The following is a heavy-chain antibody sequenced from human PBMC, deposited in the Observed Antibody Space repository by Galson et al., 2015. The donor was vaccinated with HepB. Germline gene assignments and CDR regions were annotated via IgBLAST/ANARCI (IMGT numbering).Heavy chain of an antibody. Sequence: LRLSCAASGFTFSSYGMHWVRQAPGKGLEWVAVISYDGSNKYYADSVKGRFTISRDNSKNTLYLQMNSLRAEDTAVYYCAKTPIAAAGTADYWGQGTLVTVSS. D-gene: IGHD6-13*01. J-gene: IGHJ4*02. CDR3: AKTPIAAAGTADY. CDR1: GFTFSSYG. V-gene: IGHV3-30*18. CDR2: ISYDGSNK.